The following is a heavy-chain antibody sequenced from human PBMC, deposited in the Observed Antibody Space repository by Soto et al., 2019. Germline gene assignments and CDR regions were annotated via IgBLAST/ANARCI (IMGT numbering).Heavy chain of an antibody. CDR1: GYSFTKYW. Sequence: EVQLVQSGAEVGKSGESLKISCKGSGYSFTKYWIAWVRQMPGKVLEWMGDIYPGDSDTRYSPSFQGQVTISADKSLSAAFLQWSSLKASDTAIYYCARHDYPGYNSYYYALDVWGQGTTVTVSS. D-gene: IGHD4-17*01. CDR3: ARHDYPGYNSYYYALDV. V-gene: IGHV5-51*01. J-gene: IGHJ6*02. CDR2: IYPGDSDT.